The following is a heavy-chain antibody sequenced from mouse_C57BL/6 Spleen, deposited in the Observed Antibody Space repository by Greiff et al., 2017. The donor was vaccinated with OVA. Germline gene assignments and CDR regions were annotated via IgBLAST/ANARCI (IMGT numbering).Heavy chain of an antibody. J-gene: IGHJ4*01. Sequence: QVQLQQPGAELMKPGASVKLSCKAPGYPFTGYWIEWVKQRPGHGLEWIGEILPGSGSTNYNAKFKGKATFTADKSSNTAYMQLSSLTTEDSAIYDGARSAAGYYARDYWGQGTSVTVSS. CDR3: ARSAAGYYARDY. V-gene: IGHV1-9*01. CDR2: ILPGSGST. CDR1: GYPFTGYW.